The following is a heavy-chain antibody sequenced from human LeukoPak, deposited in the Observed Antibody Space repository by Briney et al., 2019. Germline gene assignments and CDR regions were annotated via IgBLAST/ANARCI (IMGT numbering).Heavy chain of an antibody. D-gene: IGHD1-26*01. CDR1: GYTFTSYG. V-gene: IGHV1-18*01. CDR3: ARDSGSYLTKSDYYYYYMDV. J-gene: IGHJ6*03. CDR2: ISAYNGNT. Sequence: GASVKVSCKASGYTFTSYGISWVRQAPGQGLEWMGWISAYNGNTNYAQKLQGRVTMTTDTSTSTAYMEPRSLRSDDTAVYYCARDSGSYLTKSDYYYYYMDVWGKGTTVTISS.